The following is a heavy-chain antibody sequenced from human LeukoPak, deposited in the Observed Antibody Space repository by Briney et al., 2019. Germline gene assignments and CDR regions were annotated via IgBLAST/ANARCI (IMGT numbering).Heavy chain of an antibody. D-gene: IGHD3-10*01. CDR2: IYSGGST. CDR1: EFSVGSNY. V-gene: IGHV3-66*01. J-gene: IGHJ4*02. CDR3: AREGPEGPRPGSVDYFDY. Sequence: GGSLRLSCAASEFSVGSNYMTWVRQAPGQGLEWVSLIYSGGSTYYADSVKGRFTISRDNSKNTQYLQMNSLRAEDTAVYYCAREGPEGPRPGSVDYFDYWGQGTLVTVSS.